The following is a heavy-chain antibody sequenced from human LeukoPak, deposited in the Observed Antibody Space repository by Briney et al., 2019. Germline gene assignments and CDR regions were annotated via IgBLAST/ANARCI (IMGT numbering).Heavy chain of an antibody. J-gene: IGHJ4*02. Sequence: GRSLRLSCAASGFTFSSYAMSWVRQAPGKGLEWVSSVTGNGDNTFHADSVKGRFTISRDNSRNMLYLQINSLRAEDTAVYYCARDRNYFEALHRSYWGQGTLVTVSS. CDR3: ARDRNYFEALHRSY. D-gene: IGHD3-10*01. CDR1: GFTFSSYA. V-gene: IGHV3-23*01. CDR2: VTGNGDNT.